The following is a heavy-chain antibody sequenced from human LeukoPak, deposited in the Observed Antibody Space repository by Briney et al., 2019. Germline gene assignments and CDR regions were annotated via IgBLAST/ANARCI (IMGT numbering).Heavy chain of an antibody. CDR3: ASGYYVLFDY. J-gene: IGHJ4*02. CDR2: INPSGGST. V-gene: IGHV1-46*01. CDR1: GYTFTSYY. Sequence: ASVKVSCKASGYTFTSYYMHWVRQAPGQGLEWMGIINPSGGSTSYAQKFQGRVTITADKSTSTAYMELSSLRSEDTAVYYCASGYYVLFDYWGQGTLVTVSS. D-gene: IGHD3-10*02.